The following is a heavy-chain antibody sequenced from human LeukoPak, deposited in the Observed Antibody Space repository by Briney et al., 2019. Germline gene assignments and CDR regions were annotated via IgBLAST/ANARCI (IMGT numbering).Heavy chain of an antibody. V-gene: IGHV3-66*01. CDR2: IYSGGST. J-gene: IGHJ3*02. CDR3: ARSSGYYWNAFDI. Sequence: GGSLRLSCAASGFSVSSNYMSWVRQAPGKGLEWVSVIYSGGSTYYADSVKGRFAISRDNSKNTLYLQMNSLRTEDTAVYYCARSSGYYWNAFDIWGQGTMVTVSS. D-gene: IGHD3-3*01. CDR1: GFSVSSNY.